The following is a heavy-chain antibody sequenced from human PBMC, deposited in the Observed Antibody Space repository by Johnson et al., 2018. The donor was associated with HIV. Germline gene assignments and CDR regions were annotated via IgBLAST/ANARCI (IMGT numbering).Heavy chain of an antibody. J-gene: IGHJ3*02. CDR1: GFTVSSNY. V-gene: IGHV3-66*01. D-gene: IGHD6-19*01. CDR2: IYSGGST. Sequence: VYLVESGGGLVQSGGSLRLSCGASGFTVSSNYMNWVRQAPGKGLEWVSVIYSGGSTYYADSVKGRFTISRDNSKNTLYLQMNSLRAEDTAVYYCARTGRAVAGTPHAFDIWGQGTMVTVSS. CDR3: ARTGRAVAGTPHAFDI.